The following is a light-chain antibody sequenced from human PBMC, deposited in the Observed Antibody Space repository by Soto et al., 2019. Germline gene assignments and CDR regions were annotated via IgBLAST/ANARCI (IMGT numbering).Light chain of an antibody. J-gene: IGKJ4*01. CDR2: GAS. CDR3: QQYGTLPLT. Sequence: EIVLTQSPGTLSLSPGERATLSCRASQSVGSTYLAWYQQKPGQAPRLLIFGASSRATGIPDRFSGSGSGTDFTLTISSLEPEDFAVFYSQQYGTLPLTFGGGTKLDIK. CDR1: QSVGSTY. V-gene: IGKV3-20*01.